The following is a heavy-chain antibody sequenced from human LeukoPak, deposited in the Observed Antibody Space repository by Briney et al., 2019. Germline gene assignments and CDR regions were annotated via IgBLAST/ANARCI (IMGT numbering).Heavy chain of an antibody. CDR3: ARGRDGYCFDY. CDR2: ISSGASTA. Sequence: GGSLRLSCVASGFTFSSYEMNWVGQAPGKGLEWVSYISSGASTAYYADSVKGRFSISRDNAENSLYLQMNSLRAEDTAVYYCARGRDGYCFDYWGQGTLVTVSS. CDR1: GFTFSSYE. V-gene: IGHV3-48*03. J-gene: IGHJ4*02. D-gene: IGHD5-24*01.